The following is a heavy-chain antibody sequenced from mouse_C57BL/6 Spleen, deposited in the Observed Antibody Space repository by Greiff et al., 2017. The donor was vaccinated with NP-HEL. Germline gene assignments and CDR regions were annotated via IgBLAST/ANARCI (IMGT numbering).Heavy chain of an antibody. V-gene: IGHV1-5*01. CDR1: GYTFTSYW. CDR3: TRTTIYYYGSSWYFDV. Sequence: VQLQQSGTVLARPGASVKMSCKTSGYTFTSYWMHWVKQRPGQGLEWIGAIYPGNSDTSYNQKFKGKAKLTAVTSASTAYMELSSLTNEDSAVYYCTRTTIYYYGSSWYFDVWGTGTTVTVSS. CDR2: IYPGNSDT. D-gene: IGHD1-1*01. J-gene: IGHJ1*03.